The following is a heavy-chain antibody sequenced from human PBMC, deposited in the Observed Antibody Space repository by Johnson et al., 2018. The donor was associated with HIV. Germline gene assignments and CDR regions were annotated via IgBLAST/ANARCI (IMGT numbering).Heavy chain of an antibody. CDR2: ISYDGSNK. CDR1: GITFDEYA. J-gene: IGHJ3*02. Sequence: QVQLVESGGGLVQPGRSLRLSCAASGITFDEYALHWVRQAPGKGLEWVAVISYDGSNKYYADSVKGRFTISRDNSKNTMSLQMNSPRVEDTAVYYCARGSRYTHDNDDVYLLHAFDIWGQGTVVTVSS. V-gene: IGHV3-30*03. CDR3: ARGSRYTHDNDDVYLLHAFDI. D-gene: IGHD3-16*01.